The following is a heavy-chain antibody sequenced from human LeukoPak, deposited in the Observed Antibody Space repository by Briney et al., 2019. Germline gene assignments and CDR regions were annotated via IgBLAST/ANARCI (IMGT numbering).Heavy chain of an antibody. CDR1: GGSISSGSYY. CDR3: ARDWGSSWSHNIGWFDP. Sequence: SETLSLTCTVSGGSISSGSYYWSWIRQPAGKGLECIGRISATGSTSYNPSLQSRVTISIDTSKNQFSLRLNSVTAADTALYYCARDWGSSWSHNIGWFDPWGQGTQVTVSS. D-gene: IGHD6-13*01. CDR2: ISATGST. J-gene: IGHJ5*02. V-gene: IGHV4-61*02.